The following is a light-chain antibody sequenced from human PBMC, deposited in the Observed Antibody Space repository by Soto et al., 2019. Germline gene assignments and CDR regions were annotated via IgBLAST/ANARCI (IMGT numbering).Light chain of an antibody. CDR1: QSIINW. Sequence: DIQMTQSPSTLSGSVGDRVTITCRASQSIINWLAWYQQKPGTAPKVLIYKASTLKSGVASRLSGSGSGTEFILTISSLQPDDFVTYYCQQYNSYSEAFGQGTKVDIK. CDR2: KAS. J-gene: IGKJ1*01. CDR3: QQYNSYSEA. V-gene: IGKV1-5*03.